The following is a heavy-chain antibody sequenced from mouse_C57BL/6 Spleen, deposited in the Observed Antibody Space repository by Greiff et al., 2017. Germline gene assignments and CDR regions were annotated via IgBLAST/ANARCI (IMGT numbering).Heavy chain of an antibody. CDR3: ARSRGEDAMDY. J-gene: IGHJ4*01. Sequence: QVQLQQSGPELVKPGVSVKISCKASGYAFRSSWMNWVKQRPGKGLEWIGRIYPGDGDTNYNGKFKGKATLTADKSSSTAYMQLSSLTSEDSAVYVCARSRGEDAMDYWGQVTSVTVSS. CDR1: GYAFRSSW. V-gene: IGHV1-82*01. CDR2: IYPGDGDT.